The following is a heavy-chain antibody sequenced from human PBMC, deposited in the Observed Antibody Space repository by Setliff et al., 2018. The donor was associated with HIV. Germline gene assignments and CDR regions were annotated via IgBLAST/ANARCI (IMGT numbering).Heavy chain of an antibody. Sequence: LSLTCIVSGGSITSSGYNWNWIRQHPGKGLEWIGYIYSSGRTSYNPPLQSRVSISIDTSKNQFSLKLDSVIAADTAVYYCARDEVRYYSGSESVRAGMDVWGQGTAVTVSS. J-gene: IGHJ6*02. CDR2: IYSSGRT. CDR3: ARDEVRYYSGSESVRAGMDV. CDR1: GGSITSSGYN. V-gene: IGHV4-31*03. D-gene: IGHD3-10*01.